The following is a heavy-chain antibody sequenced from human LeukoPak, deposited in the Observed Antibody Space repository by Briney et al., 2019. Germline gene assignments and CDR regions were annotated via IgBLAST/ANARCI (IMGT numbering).Heavy chain of an antibody. J-gene: IGHJ4*02. CDR2: ISSSGSTI. V-gene: IGHV3-48*03. D-gene: IGHD3-10*01. Sequence: GGSLRLSCAASGFTFSSYEMNWVRQAPGKGLEWVSYISSSGSTIYYADSVKGRFTISRDNAKNSLYLQMNSLRAEDTAVYYCARGSPYYYGSGSYFFDYWGQGTLVTVSS. CDR3: ARGSPYYYGSGSYFFDY. CDR1: GFTFSSYE.